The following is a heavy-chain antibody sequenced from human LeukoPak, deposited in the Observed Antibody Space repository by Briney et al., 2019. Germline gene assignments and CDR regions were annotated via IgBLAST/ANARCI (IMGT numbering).Heavy chain of an antibody. Sequence: PGRSLRLSCAASGFTFSSYGIHWVRQAPGKGLEWVAVISFDGTIKYYTDSVKGRFTSSRDNSKNTLYLQMNSLRVEDTAVYYCARERRSGSYYYFDYWGQGTLVTVSS. D-gene: IGHD3-10*01. CDR2: ISFDGTIK. V-gene: IGHV3-30*03. CDR3: ARERRSGSYYYFDY. J-gene: IGHJ4*02. CDR1: GFTFSSYG.